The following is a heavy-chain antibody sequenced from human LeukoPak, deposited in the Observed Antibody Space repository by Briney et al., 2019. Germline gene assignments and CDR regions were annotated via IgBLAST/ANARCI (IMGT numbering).Heavy chain of an antibody. Sequence: XMXXVXQXXXXXLXWVSYISSSSDTIYYADSVKGRFTISRDNAKRSLYLQMNSLRDEDTAVYYCAKDPASGGFDSWGQGILVTVSS. CDR3: AKDPASGGFDS. J-gene: IGHJ4*02. D-gene: IGHD2-15*01. V-gene: IGHV3-48*02. CDR1: X. CDR2: ISSSSDTI.